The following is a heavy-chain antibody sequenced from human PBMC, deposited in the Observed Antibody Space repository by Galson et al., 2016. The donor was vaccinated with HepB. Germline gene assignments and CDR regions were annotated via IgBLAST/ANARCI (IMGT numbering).Heavy chain of an antibody. J-gene: IGHJ4*02. Sequence: SLRLSCAASGFTFSNYAMHWVRQAPGKGLQYVSRITSNGGSTYYADSVKGRFTISRDNPKNTLFLQMSSLRAEDTAVYYCVKDSPNPLVPTAMQPFGSDFDFWGQGTLVTVSS. CDR1: GFTFSNYA. V-gene: IGHV3-64D*06. CDR2: ITSNGGST. CDR3: VKDSPNPLVPTAMQPFGSDFDF. D-gene: IGHD2-2*01.